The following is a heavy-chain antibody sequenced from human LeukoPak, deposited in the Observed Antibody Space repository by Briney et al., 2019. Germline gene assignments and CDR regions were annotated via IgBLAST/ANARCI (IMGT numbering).Heavy chain of an antibody. J-gene: IGHJ4*02. CDR2: ISYDGSNK. V-gene: IGHV3-30*18. CDR3: AKAGLPATVVEGGFDY. CDR1: GFTFSSYG. Sequence: PGGSLRLSCAASGFTFSSYGMHWVRQAPGKGLEWVAVISYDGSNKYYADSVKGRFAISRDNSKNTLYLQMNCLRAEDTAVYYCAKAGLPATVVEGGFDYWGQGTLVTVSS. D-gene: IGHD4-17*01.